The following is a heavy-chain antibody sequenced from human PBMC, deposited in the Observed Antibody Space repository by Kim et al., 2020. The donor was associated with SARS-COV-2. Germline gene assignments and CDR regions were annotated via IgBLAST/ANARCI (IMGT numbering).Heavy chain of an antibody. V-gene: IGHV1-18*01. J-gene: IGHJ5*02. CDR1: GYTFTSYG. Sequence: ASVKVSCKASGYTFTSYGISWVRQAPGQGLESMGWISAYNGNTNYAQKLQGRVTMTTDTSTSTAYMELRSLRSDDTAVYYCARGSAAAGEYNWFDPWGQGTLVTVSS. D-gene: IGHD6-13*01. CDR2: ISAYNGNT. CDR3: ARGSAAAGEYNWFDP.